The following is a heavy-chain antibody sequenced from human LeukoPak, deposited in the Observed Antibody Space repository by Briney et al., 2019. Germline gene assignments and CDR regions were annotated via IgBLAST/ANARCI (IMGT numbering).Heavy chain of an antibody. CDR3: ARGPQEDAFDI. J-gene: IGHJ3*02. CDR1: GGTFSSYA. CDR2: IIPIFGTA. Sequence: ASVKVSCKASGGTFSSYAISWVRQAPGQGLEWMGGIIPIFGTANYAQKFQGRVTITTNESTSTAYMELSSLRSEDTGVYYCARGPQEDAFDIWGQGTMVTVSS. V-gene: IGHV1-69*05.